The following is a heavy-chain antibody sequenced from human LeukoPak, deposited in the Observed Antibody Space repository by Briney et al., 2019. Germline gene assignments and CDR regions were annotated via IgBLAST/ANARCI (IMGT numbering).Heavy chain of an antibody. D-gene: IGHD6-19*01. Sequence: GGSLRLSCAASGFTFSSYSMNWVRQAPGKGLEWVSSISSSSSYIYYADSVKGRFTISRDNAKNSLYPQMNSLTAGDTAFYYCARAIAVPGLDYYYFYMDVWGKGTTVTVSS. CDR2: ISSSSSYI. V-gene: IGHV3-21*01. CDR3: ARAIAVPGLDYYYFYMDV. J-gene: IGHJ6*03. CDR1: GFTFSSYS.